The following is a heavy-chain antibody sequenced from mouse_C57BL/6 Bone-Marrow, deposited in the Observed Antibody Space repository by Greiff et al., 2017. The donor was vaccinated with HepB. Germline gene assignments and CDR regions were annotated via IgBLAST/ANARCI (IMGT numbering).Heavy chain of an antibody. CDR2: INPNNGGT. V-gene: IGHV1-26*01. CDR3: ARRDTTVFDY. Sequence: EVQLQQSGPELVKPGASVKISCKASGYTFTDYYMNWVKQSHGKSLEWIGDINPNNGGTSYNQKFKGKATLTVDKSSSTAYMELRSLTSEDSAVYYCARRDTTVFDYWGQGTTLTVSS. CDR1: GYTFTDYY. J-gene: IGHJ2*01. D-gene: IGHD1-1*01.